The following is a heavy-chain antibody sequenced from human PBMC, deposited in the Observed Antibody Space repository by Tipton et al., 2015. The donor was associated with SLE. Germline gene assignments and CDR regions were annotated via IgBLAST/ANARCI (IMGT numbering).Heavy chain of an antibody. D-gene: IGHD2-15*01. CDR3: ATPDSGYCSGGSCFLFDY. CDR1: GGSISSSSHY. V-gene: IGHV4-39*07. Sequence: TLSLTCTVSGGSISSSSHYWGWIRQPPGKGLEWIGSIYYSGSTYYNPPLKSRVTISVDTSKNQFSLKLTSVTAADTAVYYCATPDSGYCSGGSCFLFDYWGQGTLVTVSS. J-gene: IGHJ4*02. CDR2: IYYSGST.